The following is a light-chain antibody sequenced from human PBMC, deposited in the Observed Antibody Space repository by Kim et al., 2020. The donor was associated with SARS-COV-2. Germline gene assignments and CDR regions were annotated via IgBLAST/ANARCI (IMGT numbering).Light chain of an antibody. J-gene: IGKJ2*01. CDR1: QSLLHNNEYNH. Sequence: GEPASISSRSSQSLLHNNEYNHLDWYVQKPGQSPQILIYLGSYRASGVPDRFSGSGSGTDFTLKISRVEAEDVGVYYCMQALQRGTFGQGTKLEI. CDR2: LGS. V-gene: IGKV2-28*01. CDR3: MQALQRGT.